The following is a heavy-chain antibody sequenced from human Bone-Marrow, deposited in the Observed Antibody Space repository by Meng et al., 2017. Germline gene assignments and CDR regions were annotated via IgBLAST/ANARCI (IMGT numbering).Heavy chain of an antibody. J-gene: IGHJ4*02. CDR1: GGSFSGYY. CDR2: IYHSGTT. D-gene: IGHD3-10*01. V-gene: IGHV4-34*01. CDR3: ASHRGVIWSEFDY. Sequence: SETLSLTCAVYGGSFSGYYWSWIRQPPGKGLEWIGEIYHSGTTNYNPPLKSRVTISVDTSKNQFSLKLSSVTAADTAVYYCASHRGVIWSEFDYWGQGTLVTVSS.